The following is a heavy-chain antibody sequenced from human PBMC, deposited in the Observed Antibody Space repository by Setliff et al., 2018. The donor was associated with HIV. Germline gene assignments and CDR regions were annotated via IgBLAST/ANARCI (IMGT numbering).Heavy chain of an antibody. D-gene: IGHD3-3*01. CDR1: GGSISGGGYY. Sequence: KPSETLSLTCTVSGGSISGGGYYWTWIRQYPGRGLEWIGSIYFNGITHDNPSLKSRVTTSVDTSKNQFSLKLSSVTAADTAIYYCVTVVQDDLGVVLFDYWGQGTLVTVSS. V-gene: IGHV4-39*01. CDR2: IYFNGIT. CDR3: VTVVQDDLGVVLFDY. J-gene: IGHJ4*02.